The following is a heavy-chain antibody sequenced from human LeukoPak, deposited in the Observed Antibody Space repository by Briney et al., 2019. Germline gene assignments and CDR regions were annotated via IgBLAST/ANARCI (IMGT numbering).Heavy chain of an antibody. CDR1: GFTFSSYS. D-gene: IGHD1-26*01. Sequence: GGPLRLSCAASGFTFSSYSMNWVRQAPGKGLEWVSSISSGSSYIYYADSVKGRFTISRDNAKNSLYLQMNSLRAEDTAVFYCARGVVGAIGSWGQGTLVTVSS. J-gene: IGHJ4*02. CDR3: ARGVVGAIGS. V-gene: IGHV3-21*01. CDR2: ISSGSSYI.